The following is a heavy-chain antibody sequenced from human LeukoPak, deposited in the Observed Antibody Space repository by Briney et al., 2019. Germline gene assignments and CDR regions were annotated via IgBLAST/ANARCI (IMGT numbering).Heavy chain of an antibody. CDR3: ARHPLYYDFWSGMDV. CDR1: GYSFTSYW. D-gene: IGHD3-3*01. J-gene: IGHJ6*02. CDR2: IYPGDSDT. Sequence: GESLKISCKGSGYSFTSYWIGWVRQMPGKGLEWMGIIYPGDSDTRYSPSFQGQVTIPADKSISTAYLQWSSLKASDTAMYYCARHPLYYDFWSGMDVWGQGTTVTVSS. V-gene: IGHV5-51*01.